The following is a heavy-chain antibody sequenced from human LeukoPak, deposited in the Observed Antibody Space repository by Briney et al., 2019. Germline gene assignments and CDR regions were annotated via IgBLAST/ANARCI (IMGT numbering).Heavy chain of an antibody. CDR1: GYTFTGYY. CDR3: AKKLGLGTYDY. Sequence: GASVKVSCKASGYTFTGYYMHWVRQAPGQGLEWMGWINPNSGGTSYAQKFQGRVTMTRDTSISTAYMELSRLRSDDTAVYYCAKKLGLGTYDYWGQGTLVTVSS. D-gene: IGHD7-27*01. J-gene: IGHJ4*02. V-gene: IGHV1-2*02. CDR2: INPNSGGT.